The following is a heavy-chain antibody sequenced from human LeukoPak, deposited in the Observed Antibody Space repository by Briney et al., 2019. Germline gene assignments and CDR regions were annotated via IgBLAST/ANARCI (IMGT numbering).Heavy chain of an antibody. D-gene: IGHD3-16*01. Sequence: PGGSLRLSCAASGITFSRYGMHWVRQAPGKGLEWVTFIRYDGSIKYYADSVKGRFTMSRDNSKNTLFLQMNSLRAEDTAVYYCASSFEGGAILYWGQGTLVTVSS. CDR1: GITFSRYG. J-gene: IGHJ4*02. CDR3: ASSFEGGAILY. V-gene: IGHV3-30*02. CDR2: IRYDGSIK.